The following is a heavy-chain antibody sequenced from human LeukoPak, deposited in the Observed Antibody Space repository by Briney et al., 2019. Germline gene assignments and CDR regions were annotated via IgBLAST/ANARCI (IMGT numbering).Heavy chain of an antibody. V-gene: IGHV1-18*01. CDR1: GYTFTSYG. CDR2: ISAYNGNT. Sequence: ASVKVSCKASGYTFTSYGISWVRQAPGLGLEWMGWISAYNGNTNYAQKLQGRVTMTTDTSTSTAYMELRSLRSDDTAVYYCARHYYDSSGYYFDYWGQGTLVTVSS. J-gene: IGHJ4*02. D-gene: IGHD3-22*01. CDR3: ARHYYDSSGYYFDY.